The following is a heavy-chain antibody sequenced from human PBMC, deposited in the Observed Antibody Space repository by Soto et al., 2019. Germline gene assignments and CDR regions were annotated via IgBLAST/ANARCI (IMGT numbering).Heavy chain of an antibody. CDR3: ARGSPYKVTTYYYYGMDV. J-gene: IGHJ6*02. CDR2: INAQNGNR. CDR1: GYTFSNND. Sequence: ASVKVSCKGSGYTFSNNDINWVRQAPGQGLEWMGWINAQNGNRNYAQKLQGRVTMTTDTSTSTAYMELRSLRSDDTAVYYCARGSPYKVTTYYYYGMDVWGQGTTVTVSS. D-gene: IGHD4-4*01. V-gene: IGHV1-18*01.